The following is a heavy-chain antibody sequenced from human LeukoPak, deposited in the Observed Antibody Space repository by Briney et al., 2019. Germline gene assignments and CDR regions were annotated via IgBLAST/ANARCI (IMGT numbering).Heavy chain of an antibody. CDR2: ISGSGGST. V-gene: IGHV3-23*01. Sequence: GGSLRLSCAASGFTFSSSAMNWVRQAPGKGLEWVSAISGSGGSTYYADSVKGRFTISRDNSRNTLYLQMNSLRDEDTAVYYCAKGPLLWNWGQGTLVTVSS. D-gene: IGHD2/OR15-2a*01. CDR3: AKGPLLWN. CDR1: GFTFSSSA. J-gene: IGHJ4*02.